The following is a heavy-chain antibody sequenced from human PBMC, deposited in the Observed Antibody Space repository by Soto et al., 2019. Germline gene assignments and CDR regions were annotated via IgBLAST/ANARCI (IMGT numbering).Heavy chain of an antibody. CDR1: GGTFSSYS. V-gene: IGHV1-69*01. J-gene: IGHJ4*02. D-gene: IGHD1-26*01. Sequence: QVQLVQSGDEVKKPGSSVKVSCKASGGTFSSYSINWVRQAPGQGLEWMGEIIPIFGTANYAQKFQGRVTMTADESTSTAYMELSSLRSEDTAVYYCARDGGRHSGGIDYWGQGTLVTVSS. CDR2: IIPIFGTA. CDR3: ARDGGRHSGGIDY.